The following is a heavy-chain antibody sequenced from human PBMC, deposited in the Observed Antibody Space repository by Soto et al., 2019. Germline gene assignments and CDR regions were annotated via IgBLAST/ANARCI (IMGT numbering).Heavy chain of an antibody. CDR2: MNPNSGST. Sequence: ASVKVSCKASGYTFTSYDINWVRQATGQGLERMGWMNPNSGSTNYAQKFQGRVTMTRDTSISTAYMELSRLRSDDTAVYYCATTTVTTSGPGQMDAFDIWGQGTMVTVSS. J-gene: IGHJ3*02. CDR1: GYTFTSYD. V-gene: IGHV1-8*01. D-gene: IGHD4-17*01. CDR3: ATTTVTTSGPGQMDAFDI.